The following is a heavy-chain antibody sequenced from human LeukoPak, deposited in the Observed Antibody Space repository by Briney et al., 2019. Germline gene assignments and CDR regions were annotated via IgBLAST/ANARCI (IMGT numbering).Heavy chain of an antibody. V-gene: IGHV3-7*04. Sequence: GGSLRLSCAASGLTFSSYAMSWVRQAPGRGLEWVANIRQDGSEKYYVDSVKGRFTISRDNAKNSLYLQMNSLRAEDTALYYCAREKPRCLDYWGQGTLVTVSS. D-gene: IGHD4-17*01. CDR1: GLTFSSYA. CDR2: IRQDGSEK. CDR3: AREKPRCLDY. J-gene: IGHJ4*02.